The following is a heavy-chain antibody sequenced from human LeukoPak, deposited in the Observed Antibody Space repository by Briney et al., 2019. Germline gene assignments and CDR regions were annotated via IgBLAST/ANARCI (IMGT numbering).Heavy chain of an antibody. V-gene: IGHV3-23*01. J-gene: IGHJ4*02. CDR1: GFTFSSYA. D-gene: IGHD2-2*01. CDR2: ITGSGGST. Sequence: GGSQRLSCAASGFTFSSYAMSWVRQARGKGLEWVSVITGSGGSTYYADSVKGRFTISRESSQNTLYLQMNSLRVEDTAVYYCAKDVRTEAAAMNYWGQGSLVTVSS. CDR3: AKDVRTEAAAMNY.